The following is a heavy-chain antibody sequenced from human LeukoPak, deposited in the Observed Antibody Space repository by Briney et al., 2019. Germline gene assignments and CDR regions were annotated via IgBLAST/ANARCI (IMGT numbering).Heavy chain of an antibody. D-gene: IGHD3-9*01. V-gene: IGHV4-61*02. CDR2: IYTSGST. CDR1: GNSISSGDYY. Sequence: SETLSLTCTVSGNSISSGDYYWRWIRQPAGKGLEWIGRIYTSGSTTYNPSLKSRVTISVDTSKNQFSLKLSSVTAADTAVYYCVSNATITIFYWGQGTLVAVSS. CDR3: VSNATITIFY. J-gene: IGHJ4*02.